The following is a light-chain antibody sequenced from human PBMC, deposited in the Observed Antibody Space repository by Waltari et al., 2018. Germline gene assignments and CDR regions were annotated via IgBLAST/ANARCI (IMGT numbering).Light chain of an antibody. CDR3: CSYVGGSRVL. J-gene: IGLJ2*01. Sequence: QSVLTQPSSVSGSPGQSITISCTGTTSDIGAYNFVSWFQQLPGQAPRLLISEATKRPSGVSYRFSGSKSGNTASLSISDLQAEDEADYYCCSYVGGSRVLFGGGTKLTV. V-gene: IGLV2-23*01. CDR2: EAT. CDR1: TSDIGAYNF.